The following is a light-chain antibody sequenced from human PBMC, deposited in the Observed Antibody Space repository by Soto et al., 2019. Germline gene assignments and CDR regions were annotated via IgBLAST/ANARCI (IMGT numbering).Light chain of an antibody. CDR2: GAS. Sequence: EIVIAQSPATPSVSPGERATPSCRAGQSVSSNLAWYQQKPGQAPRLLIYGASARATGIPARFSGSGSGTEFTLTISSLQSEDFAVYYCQQYNSWPRTFGQGTKVDIK. CDR3: QQYNSWPRT. J-gene: IGKJ1*01. V-gene: IGKV3-15*01. CDR1: QSVSSN.